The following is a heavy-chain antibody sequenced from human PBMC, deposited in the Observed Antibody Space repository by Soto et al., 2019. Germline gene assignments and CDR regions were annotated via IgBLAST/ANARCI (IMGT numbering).Heavy chain of an antibody. J-gene: IGHJ4*02. CDR2: IYYSGSS. Sequence: QVQLQESGPGLVKPSQTLSLTCTVSGGSISSTGYYWSWIRQHPGKGLEWIGYIYYSGSSSYNPSLMSRVSISVDPSQNQFSLTLSSVTAADTAVYYCAKLSLVDYPGYGSDYWGQGTLVTVSS. D-gene: IGHD3-9*01. CDR3: AKLSLVDYPGYGSDY. V-gene: IGHV4-31*03. CDR1: GGSISSTGYY.